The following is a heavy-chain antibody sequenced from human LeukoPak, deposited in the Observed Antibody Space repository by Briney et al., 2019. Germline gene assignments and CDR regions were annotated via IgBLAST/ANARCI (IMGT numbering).Heavy chain of an antibody. Sequence: GGSLRLSCAAPGFTFSSYAMTWVRQAPGKGLEWVSAISGSGGTTYYADSVKGRFTISRDDSWNTLYLQMNSLRADDTAVYYCARGLQEYTYGFDYWGQGTLVTVSS. J-gene: IGHJ4*02. CDR2: ISGSGGTT. CDR3: ARGLQEYTYGFDY. D-gene: IGHD5-18*01. CDR1: GFTFSSYA. V-gene: IGHV3-23*01.